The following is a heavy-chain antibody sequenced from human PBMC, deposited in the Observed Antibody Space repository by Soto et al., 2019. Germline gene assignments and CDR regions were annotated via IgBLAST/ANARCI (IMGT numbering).Heavy chain of an antibody. CDR3: SRVSSLGRFDAFDI. Sequence: GGSLRLSCAASGFTVSSNYMSWVRQAPGKGLEWVSVIYSGGSTYYADSVKGRFTISRHNSKNTLYLQMNSLRAEDTAVYYWSRVSSLGRFDAFDIWGQGTMVTVSS. CDR1: GFTVSSNY. CDR2: IYSGGST. D-gene: IGHD3-16*01. V-gene: IGHV3-66*01. J-gene: IGHJ3*02.